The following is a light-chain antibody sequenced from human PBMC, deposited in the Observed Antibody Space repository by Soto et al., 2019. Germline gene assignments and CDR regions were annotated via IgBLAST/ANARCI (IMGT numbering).Light chain of an antibody. V-gene: IGLV2-14*01. Sequence: QSVLTQPASVSGSPGQSITISCTGTSRDVGGYNYVSWYQQHPSKAPKLMIYDVSNRPSGVSNRFSGSKSGNTASLTISGLQAEDEADYYCSSYTSSSTLEVFGTGTKVTVL. CDR3: SSYTSSSTLEV. CDR2: DVS. CDR1: SRDVGGYNY. J-gene: IGLJ1*01.